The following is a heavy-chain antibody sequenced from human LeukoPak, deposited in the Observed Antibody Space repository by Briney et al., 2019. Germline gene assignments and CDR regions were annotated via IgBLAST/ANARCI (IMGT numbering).Heavy chain of an antibody. V-gene: IGHV3-30*18. CDR3: AKGMATYGSGSLFDY. D-gene: IGHD3-10*01. CDR2: ISYDGPNK. CDR1: GFTFSTYG. Sequence: PGGSLILSCAASGFTFSTYGMHGVRQVPGKGLEWVAVISYDGPNKYYAESVKGRFTISRDNSKNTLYLQMNSLRAEDTAVYYCAKGMATYGSGSLFDYWGQGILVTVSS. J-gene: IGHJ4*02.